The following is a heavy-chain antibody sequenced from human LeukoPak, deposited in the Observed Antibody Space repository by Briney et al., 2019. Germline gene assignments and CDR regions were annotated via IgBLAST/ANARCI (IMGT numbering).Heavy chain of an antibody. CDR1: GFTFSRHG. V-gene: IGHV3-30*18. Sequence: VGSLRRYCAASGFTFSRHGMHWVRQASGKGLEWVALIIYDGGVKYYADSVKGRFTIPRDNSKNTLYLQMNSLRAEDTAVYYCAKVDPYGSGSYPVDYWGQGTLVTVSS. J-gene: IGHJ4*02. CDR2: IIYDGGVK. CDR3: AKVDPYGSGSYPVDY. D-gene: IGHD3-10*01.